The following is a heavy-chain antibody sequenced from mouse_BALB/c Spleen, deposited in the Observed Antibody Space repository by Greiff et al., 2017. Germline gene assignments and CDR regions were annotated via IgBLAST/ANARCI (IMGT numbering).Heavy chain of an antibody. Sequence: QVQLKESGPGLVAPSQSLSITCTVSGFSLTSYGVHWVRQPPGKGLEWLGVIWAGGSTNYNSALMSRLSISKDNSKSQVFLKMNSLQTDDTAMYYCARAAPLLRRGMDYWGQGTSGTVSA. D-gene: IGHD1-2*01. CDR3: ARAAPLLRRGMDY. V-gene: IGHV2-9*02. CDR1: GFSLTSYG. CDR2: IWAGGST. J-gene: IGHJ4*01.